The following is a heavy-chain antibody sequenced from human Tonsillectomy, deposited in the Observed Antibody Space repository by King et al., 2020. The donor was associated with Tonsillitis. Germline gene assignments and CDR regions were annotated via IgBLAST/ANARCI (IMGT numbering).Heavy chain of an antibody. CDR3: AGEDLRWFDAFDI. Sequence: QLQESGPGLVKPSETLSLTCTVSGDSISSYYWSWIRQPPGKGLEWIGYIYSSGSTNYNPSLTSRVTISVDTPKNQFSLKLSSVTAADTAVYYCAGEDLRWFDAFDIWGQGKMVTVSS. V-gene: IGHV4-59*01. J-gene: IGHJ3*02. CDR1: GDSISSYY. D-gene: IGHD4-23*01. CDR2: IYSSGST.